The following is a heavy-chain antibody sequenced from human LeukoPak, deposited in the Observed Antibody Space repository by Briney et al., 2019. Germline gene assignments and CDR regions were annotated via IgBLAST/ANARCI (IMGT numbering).Heavy chain of an antibody. D-gene: IGHD3-9*01. CDR3: ARGTLRYFDWLSSRNWFDP. V-gene: IGHV4-34*01. J-gene: IGHJ5*02. CDR1: GGSFSDYY. Sequence: SETLSLTCAVYGGSFSDYYWSWIRQPPGKGLEWIGEINHSGSTNYNPSLKSRVTISVDTSKNQFSLKLSSVTAADTAVYYCARGTLRYFDWLSSRNWFDPWGQGTLVTVSS. CDR2: INHSGST.